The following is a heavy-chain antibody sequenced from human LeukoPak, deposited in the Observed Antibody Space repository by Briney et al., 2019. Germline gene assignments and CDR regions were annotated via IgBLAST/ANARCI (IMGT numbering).Heavy chain of an antibody. CDR2: ISVSGGST. Sequence: PGGSPRLSCAASVFTFSSYAMSWVRQAPGEGLEWVSAISVSGGSTYSADSVKGRFTISRENSKNTLYLQMNSLRAEDTAVYYCAFPSYYFDYWGQGTLVTVSS. CDR3: AFPSYYFDY. D-gene: IGHD3-16*02. J-gene: IGHJ4*02. CDR1: VFTFSSYA. V-gene: IGHV3-23*01.